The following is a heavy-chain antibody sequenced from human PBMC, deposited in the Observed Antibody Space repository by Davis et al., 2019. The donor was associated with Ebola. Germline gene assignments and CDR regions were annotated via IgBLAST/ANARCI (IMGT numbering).Heavy chain of an antibody. CDR3: ARPGGSSGYDDYYYYGMDV. D-gene: IGHD5-12*01. CDR2: ISSSSSYI. V-gene: IGHV3-21*01. CDR1: GFTFSSYS. J-gene: IGHJ6*02. Sequence: GESLKISCAASGFTFSSYSMNWVRQAPGKGLEWVSSISSSSSYIYYADSVKGRFTISRDNAKNSLYLQMNSLRAEDTAVYYCARPGGSSGYDDYYYYGMDVWGQGTTVTVSS.